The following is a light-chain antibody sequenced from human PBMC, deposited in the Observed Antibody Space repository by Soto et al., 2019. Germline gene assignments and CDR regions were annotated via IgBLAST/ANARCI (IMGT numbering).Light chain of an antibody. CDR1: QDVSSAS. CDR3: QQYGSSPSIT. Sequence: EIVLTQSPGTLSLSPGERATLSCRASQDVSSASLAWYQQRPGQAPRLLIYGAVSRATGIPDRFSGSGSGTDFTLTIRRLEPEDFAVYYCQQYGSSPSITFGQGTRREIK. V-gene: IGKV3-20*01. J-gene: IGKJ5*01. CDR2: GAV.